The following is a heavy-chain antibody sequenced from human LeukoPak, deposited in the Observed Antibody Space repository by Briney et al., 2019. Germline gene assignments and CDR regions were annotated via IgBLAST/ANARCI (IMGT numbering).Heavy chain of an antibody. D-gene: IGHD5-12*01. J-gene: IGHJ4*02. CDR1: GGTFSSYA. Sequence: ASVKVSCKASGGTFSSYAISWVRQAPGQGLEWIGWINPNSGDTNYAQKFQGRVTMTRDTSIRTAYLELSGLRSDDTAVYYCAKNPYEYYFDYWGQGTLVTVSS. CDR3: AKNPYEYYFDY. V-gene: IGHV1-2*02. CDR2: INPNSGDT.